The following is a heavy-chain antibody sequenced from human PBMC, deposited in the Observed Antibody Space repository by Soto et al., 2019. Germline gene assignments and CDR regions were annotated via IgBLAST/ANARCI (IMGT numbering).Heavy chain of an antibody. D-gene: IGHD3-3*01. CDR1: GFTFSSYA. V-gene: IGHV3-23*01. CDR3: AKAYDFWSGAPDAFDI. Sequence: GGSLRLSCAASGFTFSSYAMSWVRQAPGKGLEWVSAISGSGGSTYYADSVKGRFTISRDNSKNTLYLQMNSLRAEDTAVYYCAKAYDFWSGAPDAFDIWGQGTMVTVSS. CDR2: ISGSGGST. J-gene: IGHJ3*02.